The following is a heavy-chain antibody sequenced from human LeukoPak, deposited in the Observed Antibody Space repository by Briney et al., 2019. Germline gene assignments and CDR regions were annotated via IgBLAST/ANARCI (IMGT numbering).Heavy chain of an antibody. D-gene: IGHD3-22*01. CDR3: AREQWAYRSYYDSSGYHDY. V-gene: IGHV4-39*07. CDR1: GDSISRSRYY. Sequence: SETLSLACTVSGDSISRSRYYWGWIRQPPGKGLEWIASIYYSGSTYYNPSLKSRVTMSIDASKNQFSLKLSSVTAADTAVYYCAREQWAYRSYYDSSGYHDYWGQGTLVTVSS. J-gene: IGHJ4*02. CDR2: IYYSGST.